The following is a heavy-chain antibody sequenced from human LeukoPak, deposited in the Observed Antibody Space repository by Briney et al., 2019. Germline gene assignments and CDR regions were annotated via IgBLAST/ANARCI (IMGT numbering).Heavy chain of an antibody. CDR1: GFVFSDYY. D-gene: IGHD2-2*01. V-gene: IGHV3-74*01. CDR3: GRGKSPAAVDD. CDR2: NGDGSNV. Sequence: GGSLRLSCAASGFVFSDYYMHWVRQAPGKGLVWVSHNGDGSNVNYADSVKGRFTISRDNAKNTLYLQMNSLRVEDTALYYCGRGKSPAAVDDWGQGTLVTVPS. J-gene: IGHJ4*02.